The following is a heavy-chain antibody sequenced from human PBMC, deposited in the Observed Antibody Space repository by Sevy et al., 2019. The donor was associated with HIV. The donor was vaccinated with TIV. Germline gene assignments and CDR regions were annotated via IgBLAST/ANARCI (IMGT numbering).Heavy chain of an antibody. CDR2: VGTAGDP. J-gene: IGHJ6*02. V-gene: IGHV3-13*05. D-gene: IGHD5-12*01. CDR1: GFTFSSYD. Sequence: GGTLRLTCVASGFTFSSYDMHWVRQVTGKGLEWVSGVGTAGDPFYPGSVKGRFTISRENANNSFYLQMNSLRAGDTAVYYCARSGGYSDYGMDVWGQGTTVTVSS. CDR3: ARSGGYSDYGMDV.